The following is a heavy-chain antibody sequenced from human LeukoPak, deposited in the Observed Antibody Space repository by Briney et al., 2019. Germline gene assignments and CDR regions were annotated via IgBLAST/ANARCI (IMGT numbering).Heavy chain of an antibody. V-gene: IGHV1-8*01. Sequence: ASVTVSFTTSGYRFTNFDINWVRQAPGQGLEWMGWMNPDNGNTGYAQKFQGRVSMSGDTSISTAFMVLSSLRSDDTAVYFCARGPRESSSSDYWGQGTLVTVSS. D-gene: IGHD6-13*01. CDR1: GYRFTNFD. J-gene: IGHJ4*02. CDR2: MNPDNGNT. CDR3: ARGPRESSSSDY.